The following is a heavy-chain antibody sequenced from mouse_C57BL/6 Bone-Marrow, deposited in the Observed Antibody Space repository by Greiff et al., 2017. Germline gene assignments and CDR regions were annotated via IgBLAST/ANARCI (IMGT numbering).Heavy chain of an antibody. D-gene: IGHD2-4*01. CDR2: IYPGSGST. J-gene: IGHJ3*01. CDR1: GYTFTSYW. V-gene: IGHV1-55*01. CDR3: AREAIYYDSSWFAY. Sequence: QVQLQQPGAELVKPGASVKMSCKASGYTFTSYWITWVKQRPGQGLEWIGDIYPGSGSTKYNEKFKSKATLTVDPSSSTAYLQLSSLTSEDSAVHYCAREAIYYDSSWFAYWGQGTLVTVSA.